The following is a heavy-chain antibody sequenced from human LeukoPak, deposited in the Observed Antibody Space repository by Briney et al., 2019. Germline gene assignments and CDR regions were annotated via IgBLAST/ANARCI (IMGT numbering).Heavy chain of an antibody. CDR1: GFIFSREV. CDR2: ITSNGDST. D-gene: IGHD1-26*01. CDR3: VRDYSGTHSFDY. V-gene: IGHV3-64*02. Sequence: GGSLRLSCAASGFIFSREVMHWVRQAPGKGLEYVSTITSNGDSTYDAEFVKGRFTISRDNSKDTLYLQMGSLRVEDTAVYYCVRDYSGTHSFDYWGQGTLVTVSS. J-gene: IGHJ4*02.